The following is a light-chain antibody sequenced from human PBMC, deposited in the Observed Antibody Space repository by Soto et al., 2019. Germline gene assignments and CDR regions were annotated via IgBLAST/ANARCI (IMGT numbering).Light chain of an antibody. CDR1: QDIDIY. CDR2: DES. V-gene: IGKV1-39*01. J-gene: IGKJ2*01. Sequence: QITQSPSSLSASVGDRVTIACRASQDIDIYLSWYQQKPGKVPKLLIYDESTLQSGVPSRFSGSGSGTDFTLTINNMQPEDFANYYCQQSYRTPYTFGQGTKVDIK. CDR3: QQSYRTPYT.